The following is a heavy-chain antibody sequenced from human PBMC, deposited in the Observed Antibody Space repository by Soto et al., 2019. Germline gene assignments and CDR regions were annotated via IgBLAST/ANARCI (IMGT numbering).Heavy chain of an antibody. CDR2: VSGTGTRT. Sequence: PGGSLRLSCAASGFTFSSYTMSWVRQAPGKGLEWVSGVSGTGTRTYYADSVKGRFTISRDNSESKLSLQMNSLRDEDTAVYYCAKDHNPDLLRGFEFWGQATMV. J-gene: IGHJ3*01. D-gene: IGHD1-1*01. CDR1: GFTFSSYT. CDR3: AKDHNPDLLRGFEF. V-gene: IGHV3-23*01.